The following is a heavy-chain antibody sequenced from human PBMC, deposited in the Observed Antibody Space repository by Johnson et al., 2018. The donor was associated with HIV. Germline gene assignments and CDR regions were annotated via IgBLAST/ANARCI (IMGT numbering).Heavy chain of an antibody. Sequence: VQLVESGGGLVQPGGSLRLSCAASGFTFSNFWMSWVRQAPGKGLEWVANIKQDGSEKYYLASVKGRFTISRDNAKNSLYLQMNSLRAEDTAVYYCTTISQWLVPGTFDIWGQGTMVTVSS. J-gene: IGHJ3*02. CDR1: GFTFSNFW. CDR3: TTISQWLVPGTFDI. V-gene: IGHV3-7*05. CDR2: IKQDGSEK. D-gene: IGHD6-19*01.